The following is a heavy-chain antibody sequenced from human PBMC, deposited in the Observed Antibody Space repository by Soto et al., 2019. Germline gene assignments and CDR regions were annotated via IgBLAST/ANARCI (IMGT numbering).Heavy chain of an antibody. CDR1: GFTFSSYG. J-gene: IGHJ4*02. CDR2: ISYDGSNK. CDR3: AKDRSVVVVAAALGY. D-gene: IGHD2-15*01. Sequence: QVQLVEPGGGVVQPGRSLRLSCAASGFTFSSYGMHWVRQAPGKGLEWVAVISYDGSNKYYADSVKGRFTISRDNSKNTLYLQMNSLRAEYTAVYYCAKDRSVVVVAAALGYWGQGTLVTVSS. V-gene: IGHV3-30*18.